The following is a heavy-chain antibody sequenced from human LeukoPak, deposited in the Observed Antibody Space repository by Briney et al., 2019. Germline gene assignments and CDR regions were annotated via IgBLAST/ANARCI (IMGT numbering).Heavy chain of an antibody. CDR2: IYDSGST. Sequence: SETLSLTCTVSGGSISSYCWSWIRQPPGKGLEWIGYIYDSGSTNHNPSLKSRVTISIDTSKNQFSLKLTSVTAADTALYYCAGARLAADDYYYLDVWGKGTTVIVSS. J-gene: IGHJ6*03. D-gene: IGHD6-13*01. CDR3: AGARLAADDYYYLDV. V-gene: IGHV4-59*01. CDR1: GGSISSYC.